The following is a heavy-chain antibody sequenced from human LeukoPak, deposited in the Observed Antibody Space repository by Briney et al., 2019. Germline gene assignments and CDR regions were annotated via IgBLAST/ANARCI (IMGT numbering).Heavy chain of an antibody. J-gene: IGHJ6*03. CDR2: IYSGGST. Sequence: GGSLRLSCAASGFTVSSNYMSWVRQAPGKGLEWVSVIYSGGSTYYADSVKGRFTISRDNSKNTLYLQMNSLRAEDTAVYYCARVVGTPRYYYYMDVWGKGTTVTISS. CDR1: GFTVSSNY. D-gene: IGHD2-15*01. CDR3: ARVVGTPRYYYYMDV. V-gene: IGHV3-53*01.